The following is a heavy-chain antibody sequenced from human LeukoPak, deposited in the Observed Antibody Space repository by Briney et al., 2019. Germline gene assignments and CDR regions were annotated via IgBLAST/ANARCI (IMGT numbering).Heavy chain of an antibody. CDR1: GGTFNTYT. CDR2: IIPIFGTA. D-gene: IGHD1-7*01. CDR3: VRDKTGNFQFHY. V-gene: IGHV1-69*13. J-gene: IGHJ4*02. Sequence: ASVKVSCKASGGTFNTYTIIWVRQAPGQGLEWMGGIIPIFGTANYAKKFQDRVTITADESTSAVYMELNSLRSEDTAVYYCVRDKTGNFQFHYWGQGTLVTVSS.